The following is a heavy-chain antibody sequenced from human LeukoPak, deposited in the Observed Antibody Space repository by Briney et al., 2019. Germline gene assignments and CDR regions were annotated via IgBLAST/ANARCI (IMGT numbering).Heavy chain of an antibody. Sequence: PVGSLRLSCVDSGFTFSSYAMSWVRQVPGKGLGWVSGISDSGGSTYYADSVKGRFTISRDSSKNTLYLQMNSLRAEDTAVYYCASRQGLGWHYVNWGQGTLVTVSS. J-gene: IGHJ4*02. CDR3: ASRQGLGWHYVN. CDR2: ISDSGGST. CDR1: GFTFSSYA. V-gene: IGHV3-23*01. D-gene: IGHD3-10*02.